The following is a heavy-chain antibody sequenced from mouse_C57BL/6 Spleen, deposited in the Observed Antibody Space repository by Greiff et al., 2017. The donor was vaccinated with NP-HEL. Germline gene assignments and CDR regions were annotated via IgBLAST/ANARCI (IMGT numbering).Heavy chain of an antibody. CDR3: TGTTVVAFDY. CDR2: IRNKANNHAT. J-gene: IGHJ2*01. CDR1: GFTFSDAW. D-gene: IGHD1-1*01. Sequence: EVKLMESGGGLVQPGGSMKLSCAASGFTFSDAWMDWVRQSPEKGLEWVAEIRNKANNHATYYAESVKGRFTISRDDSKSSVYLQMNSVRAEDTGIYYCTGTTVVAFDYWGQGTTLTVSS. V-gene: IGHV6-6*01.